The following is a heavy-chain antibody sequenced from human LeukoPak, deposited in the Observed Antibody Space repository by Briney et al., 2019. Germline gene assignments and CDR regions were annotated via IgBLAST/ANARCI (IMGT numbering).Heavy chain of an antibody. V-gene: IGHV3-30-3*01. D-gene: IGHD4-23*01. Sequence: PGGSLRLSCAASGFTFSIYAFHWVRQAPGKGLEWVAFISEDAGSNKYYADSVKGRFTISRDNSRNTLYLQVSSLRAEDTAVYYCARDLRAMVVTAGPDYWGQGTLVTVSS. J-gene: IGHJ4*02. CDR2: ISEDAGSNK. CDR1: GFTFSIYA. CDR3: ARDLRAMVVTAGPDY.